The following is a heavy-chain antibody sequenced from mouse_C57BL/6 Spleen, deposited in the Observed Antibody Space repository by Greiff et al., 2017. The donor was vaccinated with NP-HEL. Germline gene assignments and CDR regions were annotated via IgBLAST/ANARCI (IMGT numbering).Heavy chain of an antibody. CDR3: ARNWGNYSYYAMDY. V-gene: IGHV1-50*01. D-gene: IGHD2-1*01. CDR1: GYTFTSYW. Sequence: VQLQQPGAELVKPGASVKLSCKASGYTFTSYWMQWVKQRPGQGLEWIGEIDPSDSYTNYNQKFKGKATLTVDTSSSTAYMQLSSLTSEDSAVYYCARNWGNYSYYAMDYWGQGTSVTVSS. J-gene: IGHJ4*01. CDR2: IDPSDSYT.